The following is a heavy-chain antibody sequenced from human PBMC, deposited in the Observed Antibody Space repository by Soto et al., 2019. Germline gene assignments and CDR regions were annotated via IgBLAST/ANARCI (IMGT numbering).Heavy chain of an antibody. CDR2: NNPNRGGT. CDR3: ASGSSGWDFDD. D-gene: IGHD6-19*01. CDR1: GYTFTGYY. Sequence: QVQLVQSWAEVKKPGASVKVSCKASGYTFTGYYMHWVRQAPVQGLEWMGWNNPNRGGTNYAQKFQGWVTMTRDTSISTAYKELSRLRSDDTAVYYCASGSSGWDFDDWGQGTLVTVSS. J-gene: IGHJ4*02. V-gene: IGHV1-2*04.